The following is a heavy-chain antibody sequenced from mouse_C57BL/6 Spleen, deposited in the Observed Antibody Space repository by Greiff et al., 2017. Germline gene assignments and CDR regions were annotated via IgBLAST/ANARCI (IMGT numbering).Heavy chain of an antibody. V-gene: IGHV5-17*01. CDR3: ARKGVYDGYLGDYFDY. CDR1: GFTFSDYG. J-gene: IGHJ2*01. D-gene: IGHD2-3*01. Sequence: EVQVVESGGGLVKPGGSLKLSCAASGFTFSDYGMHWVRQAPEKGLEWVAYISSGSSTIYYADTVKGRFTISRDNAKNTLFLQMTSLRSEDTAMYYCARKGVYDGYLGDYFDYWGQGTTLTVSS. CDR2: ISSGSSTI.